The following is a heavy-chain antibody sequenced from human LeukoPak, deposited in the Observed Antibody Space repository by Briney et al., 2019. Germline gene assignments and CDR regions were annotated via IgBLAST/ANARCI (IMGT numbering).Heavy chain of an antibody. CDR1: GFTFSSYA. J-gene: IGHJ6*03. CDR3: AKAHIAAADYYYYYMDV. D-gene: IGHD6-13*01. Sequence: GGSLRLSCAASGFTFSSYAMSWVRQAPGKGLEWVSAISGSGGSTKYADSVKGRFTISRDNSRNTLYLQMNSLRAEDTALYYCAKAHIAAADYYYYYMDVWGKGTTVTVSS. CDR2: ISGSGGST. V-gene: IGHV3-23*01.